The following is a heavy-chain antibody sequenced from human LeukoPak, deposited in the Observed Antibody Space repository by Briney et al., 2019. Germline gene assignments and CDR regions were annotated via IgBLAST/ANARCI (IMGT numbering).Heavy chain of an antibody. CDR1: GYTFTSYY. J-gene: IGHJ4*02. V-gene: IGHV1-46*01. D-gene: IGHD3-10*01. CDR3: ARDSGGSGSYYKGGTFDY. CDR2: INPSGGST. Sequence: GASVKVSCKASGYTFTSYYMHWVRQAPGQGLEWMGIINPSGGSTSYAQKFQGRVTMTRDTSTSTVYMELSSLRSEDTAVYYCARDSGGSGSYYKGGTFDYWGQGTLVTVSS.